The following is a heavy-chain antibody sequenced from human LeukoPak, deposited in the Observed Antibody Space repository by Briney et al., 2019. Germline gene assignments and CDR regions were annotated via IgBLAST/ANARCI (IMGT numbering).Heavy chain of an antibody. CDR3: ARQKCTSTSCLTKNAFDI. CDR1: GSIISYY. D-gene: IGHD2-2*01. V-gene: IGHV4-4*09. CDR2: TYTSGST. Sequence: SETLSLTCTVSGSIISYYWSWIRPPPGKGREWIGYTYTSGSTNYNPSLTSRVTISVDTFKNQFSLDLSSVTAADTAVYYCARQKCTSTSCLTKNAFDIWGQGTMVTVSS. J-gene: IGHJ3*02.